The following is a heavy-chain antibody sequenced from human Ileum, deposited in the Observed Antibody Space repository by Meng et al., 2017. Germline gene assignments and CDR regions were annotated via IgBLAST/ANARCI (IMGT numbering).Heavy chain of an antibody. J-gene: IGHJ5*02. D-gene: IGHD3-10*01. Sequence: QVQLQESCPGLVKPSGTLSLTCAVSGGSISNGKWWSWVRQPPGKGLEWIGEISQSGTTNYYPSLNSRVSISLDKANNHLSLTLTSVTAADTAVYYCATYGSGFTPPLDPWGQGILVTVSS. CDR2: ISQSGTT. CDR3: ATYGSGFTPPLDP. CDR1: GGSISNGKW. V-gene: IGHV4-4*02.